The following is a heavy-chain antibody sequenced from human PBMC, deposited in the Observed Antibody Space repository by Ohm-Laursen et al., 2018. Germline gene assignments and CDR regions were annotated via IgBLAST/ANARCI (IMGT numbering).Heavy chain of an antibody. CDR2: IKQDGSVI. Sequence: SLRLSCSASGFMFSKYWMSWARQAPGKGLEWVANIKQDGSVIYYVDSVKGRFTVSRDNAKNSLSLQMNSLRAEDTAVYYCVRDDSTGKIYFDYWGQGTLVTVSS. J-gene: IGHJ4*02. D-gene: IGHD3-10*01. V-gene: IGHV3-7*01. CDR1: GFMFSKYW. CDR3: VRDDSTGKIYFDY.